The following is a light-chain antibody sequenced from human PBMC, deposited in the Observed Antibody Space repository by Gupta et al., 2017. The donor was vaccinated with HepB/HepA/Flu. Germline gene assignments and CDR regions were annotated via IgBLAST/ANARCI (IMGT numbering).Light chain of an antibody. V-gene: IGKV3-20*01. CDR3: QQYGSTPVT. CDR1: QSVSSSY. Sequence: ELVLTQSPGTLSLSPEERATLSCRASQSVSSSYLAWYQQKPGQAPRLLIYGASSRATGIPDRFSGSGSGTDFTLTISSLEPEDVAVYYCQQYGSTPVTFGHGTKVDIK. J-gene: IGKJ3*01. CDR2: GAS.